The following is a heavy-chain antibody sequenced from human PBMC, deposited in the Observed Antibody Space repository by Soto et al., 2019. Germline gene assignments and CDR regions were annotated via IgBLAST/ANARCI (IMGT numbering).Heavy chain of an antibody. CDR2: IWYDGSNK. J-gene: IGHJ4*02. Sequence: QVQLVESGGGVVQPGRSLRLSCAASGFTFSSYGMHWVRQAPGKGLEWVAVIWYDGSNKYYADSVKGRFTISRDNSKNTLYLQMNSLRAEDTAVYYCARETWGSSRRVDYWGQGTLVTVSS. V-gene: IGHV3-33*01. CDR1: GFTFSSYG. D-gene: IGHD7-27*01. CDR3: ARETWGSSRRVDY.